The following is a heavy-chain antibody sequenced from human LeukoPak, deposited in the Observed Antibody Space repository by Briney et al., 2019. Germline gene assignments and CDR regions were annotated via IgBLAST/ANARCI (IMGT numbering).Heavy chain of an antibody. D-gene: IGHD5-18*01. CDR3: ARGSRGYTYGWPYYYMDV. Sequence: SETLSLTCTVSGGSISSYYWSWIRQPPGKGLEWIGYIFYSGRTNYNPSLKNRVTISIDKSDNHFSLNLSSVTAADTAVYYCARGSRGYTYGWPYYYMDVWGKGTTVIVSS. CDR1: GGSISSYY. V-gene: IGHV4-59*08. J-gene: IGHJ6*03. CDR2: IFYSGRT.